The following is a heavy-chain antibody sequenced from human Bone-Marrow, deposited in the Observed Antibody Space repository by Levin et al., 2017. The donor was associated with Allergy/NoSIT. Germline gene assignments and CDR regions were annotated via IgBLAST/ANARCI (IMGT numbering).Heavy chain of an antibody. J-gene: IGHJ3*02. CDR1: GGAISNYY. CDR2: VFYTGSA. D-gene: IGHD2-15*01. V-gene: IGHV4-59*01. CDR3: AGGGGRWRVDFDI. Sequence: PSETLSLTCTVSGGAISNYYWSWIRQSPGTGLQWIGYVFYTGSANYNPSLKSRVTISVDSSKNQSSLKLSSLPAAETAAYDCAGGGGRWRVDFDIWGQGTMVTVSS.